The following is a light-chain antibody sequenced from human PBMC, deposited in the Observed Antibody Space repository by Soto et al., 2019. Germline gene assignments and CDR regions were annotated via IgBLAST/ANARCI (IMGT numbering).Light chain of an antibody. CDR1: STDFVTYNR. CDR2: DVS. CDR3: SSYAGSNYPYV. Sequence: QSALTQPPSVSGSPGQSVTISCTGTSTDFVTYNRVSWYQQPPGTAPKLIVYDVSKRPSGVPDRFSGSKSGNTASLTVSGLQAEDEGDYYCSSYAGSNYPYVFGTGTKLTVL. J-gene: IGLJ1*01. V-gene: IGLV2-18*02.